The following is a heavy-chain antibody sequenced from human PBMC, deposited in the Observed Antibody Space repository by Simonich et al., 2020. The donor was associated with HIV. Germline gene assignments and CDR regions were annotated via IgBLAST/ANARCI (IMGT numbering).Heavy chain of an antibody. CDR3: AKDQLGTDGFDI. CDR1: GFTFRNYA. V-gene: IGHV3-23*01. D-gene: IGHD7-27*01. J-gene: IGHJ3*02. CDR2: IGISDTT. Sequence: EVQLLASGGGLVQPGGSLRLSCAGSGFTFRNYAMTWVRQAPGKGLEWVSGIGISDTTDYADSAMGRFIISRDNSKNTLYLQMDSLRAGDTALYYCAKDQLGTDGFDIWGQGTMVTVSS.